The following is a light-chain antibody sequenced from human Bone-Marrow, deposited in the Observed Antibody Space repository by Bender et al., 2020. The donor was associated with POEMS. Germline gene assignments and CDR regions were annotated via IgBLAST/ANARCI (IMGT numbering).Light chain of an antibody. V-gene: IGLV3-21*03. Sequence: SYVLTQPPSVSVAPGKTARITCGGDNIGSKSVHWYQQKPGQAPVLVVYDDTDRPSEIPERFSGSDSGNTATLSISRVEVGDEADYFCQVWDNGSDLAVFGGGTKLTVL. CDR3: QVWDNGSDLAV. J-gene: IGLJ3*02. CDR1: NIGSKS. CDR2: DDT.